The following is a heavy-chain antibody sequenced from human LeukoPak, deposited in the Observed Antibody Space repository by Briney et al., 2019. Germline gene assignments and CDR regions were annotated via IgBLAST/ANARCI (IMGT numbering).Heavy chain of an antibody. D-gene: IGHD5-18*01. V-gene: IGHV1-18*01. CDR2: ISGYNGNT. CDR1: GYTFTNYG. J-gene: IGHJ4*02. CDR3: ARDLRSGGVTYGQDS. Sequence: ASVKVSCKASGYTFTNYGISWVRQAPGQGLEWMGWISGYNGNTNYAQKLQGRVTMTTDTSTSTAYMELRSLRSDDTAVYYCARDLRSGGVTYGQDSWGQGTLVTVSS.